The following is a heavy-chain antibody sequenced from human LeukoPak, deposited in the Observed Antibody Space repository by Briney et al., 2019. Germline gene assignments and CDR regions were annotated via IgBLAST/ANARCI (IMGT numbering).Heavy chain of an antibody. J-gene: IGHJ6*02. CDR3: ARVPIYRTIFGVVRGSSNLLDV. V-gene: IGHV4-34*01. CDR1: GGSFSGYY. D-gene: IGHD3-3*01. CDR2: INLTGST. Sequence: PSETLSLTCAVYGGSFSGYYWSWLCHPPRKGLEWIGEINLTGSTHYNPPLKRRVTISVYMSKHQFSLNLSSVPAADTAVYYCARVPIYRTIFGVVRGSSNLLDVWGQGTTVTVSS.